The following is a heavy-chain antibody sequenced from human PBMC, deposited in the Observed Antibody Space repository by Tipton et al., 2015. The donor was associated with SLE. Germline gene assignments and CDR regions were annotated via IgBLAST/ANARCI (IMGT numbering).Heavy chain of an antibody. V-gene: IGHV3-30*04. Sequence: SLRLSCAASGFTFSSYAMHWVRQAPGKGLEWVAVISYDGSNKYYADSVKGRFTIPRDNSKNTLYLQMNSLRAEDTAVYYCASSLLTVFAGFDYWGQGTLVSVSS. CDR2: ISYDGSNK. CDR3: ASSLLTVFAGFDY. J-gene: IGHJ4*02. CDR1: GFTFSSYA. D-gene: IGHD3-3*01.